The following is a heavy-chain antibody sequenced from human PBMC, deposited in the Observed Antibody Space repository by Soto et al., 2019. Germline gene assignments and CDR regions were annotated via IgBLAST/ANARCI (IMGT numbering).Heavy chain of an antibody. Sequence: QVQLVQSGAELKKPGSSVNVSCKASGGTFSNNAIIWVRQAPGQGLEWMGGIIPLFGTPRYAQNFQGRLTITADECSSTAYMQLNILRSEDTAVYYCASPAEPLDTAMLKGLAHWGQGSLVTVSS. CDR2: IIPLFGTP. D-gene: IGHD5-18*01. J-gene: IGHJ4*02. CDR3: ASPAEPLDTAMLKGLAH. CDR1: GGTFSNNA. V-gene: IGHV1-69*01.